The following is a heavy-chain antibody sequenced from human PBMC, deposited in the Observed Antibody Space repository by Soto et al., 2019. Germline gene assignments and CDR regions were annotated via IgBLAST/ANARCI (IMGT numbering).Heavy chain of an antibody. CDR2: INQDGSEK. V-gene: IGHV3-7*03. Sequence: PGGSLRLSCAASGFTFSSFWMAWVRQAPGKGLEWVANINQDGSEKYYVDSMKGRFTISRDNAKNSLYLEMNSLRAEDTAVYYCATEREQVVGAETGNYYSGMDAWGQGTTVTVSS. CDR3: ATEREQVVGAETGNYYSGMDA. D-gene: IGHD2-15*01. J-gene: IGHJ6*02. CDR1: GFTFSSFW.